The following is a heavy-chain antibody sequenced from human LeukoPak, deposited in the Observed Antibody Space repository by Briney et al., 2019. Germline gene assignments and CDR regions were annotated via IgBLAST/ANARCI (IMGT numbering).Heavy chain of an antibody. CDR1: GFTFSSYA. Sequence: PGGSLRLSCAASGFTFSSYAMSWVRQAPGKGLEWVSAISGSGGSTYYADSVKGRFTISRDNSKNTLYLQMNSLRAEDTAVYYCAKYYDFWSDYSPRFSGYGMDVWGQGTTVTVSS. J-gene: IGHJ6*02. V-gene: IGHV3-23*01. CDR3: AKYYDFWSDYSPRFSGYGMDV. CDR2: ISGSGGST. D-gene: IGHD3-3*01.